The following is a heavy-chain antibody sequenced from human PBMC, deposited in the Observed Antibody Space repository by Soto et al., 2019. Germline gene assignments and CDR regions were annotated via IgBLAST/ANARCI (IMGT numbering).Heavy chain of an antibody. CDR2: ISSSSSTI. J-gene: IGHJ2*01. Sequence: EVQLVESGGGLVQPGGSLRLSCAASGFTFSSYSMNWVRQAPGKGLEWVSYISSSSSTIYYADSVKGRFTISRDNAKNSLYLQMNSLRDEDTAVYYCARDYYDSSGPAAWYFDLWGRGTLVTVSS. CDR3: ARDYYDSSGPAAWYFDL. CDR1: GFTFSSYS. D-gene: IGHD3-22*01. V-gene: IGHV3-48*02.